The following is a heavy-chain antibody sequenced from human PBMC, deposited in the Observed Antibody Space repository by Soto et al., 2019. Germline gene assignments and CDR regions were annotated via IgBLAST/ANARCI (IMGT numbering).Heavy chain of an antibody. J-gene: IGHJ4*02. CDR1: GFSFSDSG. V-gene: IGHV3-30*18. Sequence: VGSLRLSCAASGFSFSDSGMHWVRQAPGKGLEWVAVISYNGNNEYYADSVKGRFTISRDNSKNTLYLQMNSLRAEDTAIYYCAKDLGLGFFESTRPFDHWGQGTLVTVSS. CDR3: AKDLGLGFFESTRPFDH. D-gene: IGHD3-3*01. CDR2: ISYNGNNE.